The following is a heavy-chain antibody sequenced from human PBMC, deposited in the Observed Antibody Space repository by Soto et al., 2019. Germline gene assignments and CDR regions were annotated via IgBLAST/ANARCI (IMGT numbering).Heavy chain of an antibody. CDR2: ISWNSGGI. CDR3: AKVSGGYDGKDFDY. V-gene: IGHV3-9*01. J-gene: IGHJ4*02. CDR1: GFTFDDYA. Sequence: GGSLRLSCAASGFTFDDYAMHWVRQAPGKGLEWVSGISWNSGGIGYADSVKGRFTISRDNTKNSLYLQMNSLRAEDTALYYCAKVSGGYDGKDFDYWGQGTLVTVSS. D-gene: IGHD5-12*01.